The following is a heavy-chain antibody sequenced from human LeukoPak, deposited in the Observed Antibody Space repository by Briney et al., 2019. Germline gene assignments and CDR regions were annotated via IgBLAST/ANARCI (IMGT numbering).Heavy chain of an antibody. V-gene: IGHV3-23*01. J-gene: IGHJ5*02. Sequence: GGSLRLSCGASGFTFSSYAMSWVRQAPGKGLEWVSTISGSGGSTYYADSVKGRFTISRDNSKNTLDLQMNSLRAEDTAVYYCANLIVGATEFFDPWGQGTRVTVPS. CDR2: ISGSGGST. CDR3: ANLIVGATEFFDP. CDR1: GFTFSSYA. D-gene: IGHD1-26*01.